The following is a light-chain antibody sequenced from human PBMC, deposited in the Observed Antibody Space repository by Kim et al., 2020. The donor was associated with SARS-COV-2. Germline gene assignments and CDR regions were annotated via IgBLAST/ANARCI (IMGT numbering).Light chain of an antibody. J-gene: IGLJ3*02. V-gene: IGLV3-21*04. CDR1: SIGSKS. Sequence: ARGKTAMITCGGNSIGSKSVHWYQQQPGQAPVLVIYYDSDRPSGIPERFCGSNSGNTATLTISRVEAGDEADYYCPVWDSSSDHRVFGGGTQLTVL. CDR2: YDS. CDR3: PVWDSSSDHRV.